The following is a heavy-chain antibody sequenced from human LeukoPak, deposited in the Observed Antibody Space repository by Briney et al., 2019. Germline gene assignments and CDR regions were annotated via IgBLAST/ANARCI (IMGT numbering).Heavy chain of an antibody. CDR3: ARVPKDTAMIFDY. J-gene: IGHJ4*02. V-gene: IGHV4-31*03. CDR1: GGSISSGGYY. CDR2: IYYSGST. D-gene: IGHD5-18*01. Sequence: SQTLSLTCTVSGGSISSGGYYWSWIRQHPGKGLEWIGYIYYSGSTYYNPSLKSRVTISVDTSKNQFSLKLSSVTAADTAVYYCARVPKDTAMIFDYWGQETLVTVSS.